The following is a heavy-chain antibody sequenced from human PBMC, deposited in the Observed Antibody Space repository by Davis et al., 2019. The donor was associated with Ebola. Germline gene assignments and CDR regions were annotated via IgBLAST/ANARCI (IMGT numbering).Heavy chain of an antibody. Sequence: GESLKISCAASGFTFSDYYMSWIRQAPGKGLEWVSYISSSGSPIYYADSVKGRFTISRDHAKNSLYLQMNSLRAEDTAVYYCTRWIQLWVPEIYNYGMDVWGQGTTVTVSS. CDR3: TRWIQLWVPEIYNYGMDV. J-gene: IGHJ6*02. CDR1: GFTFSDYY. D-gene: IGHD5-18*01. V-gene: IGHV3-11*01. CDR2: ISSSGSPI.